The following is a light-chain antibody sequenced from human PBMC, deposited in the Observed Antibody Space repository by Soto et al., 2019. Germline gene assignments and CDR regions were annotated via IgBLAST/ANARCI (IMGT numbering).Light chain of an antibody. CDR1: QTTNTW. CDR3: QQYISYPYT. J-gene: IGKJ2*01. V-gene: IGKV1-5*01. CDR2: DAS. Sequence: DIQMTQFPSTLSASVEERETITCRASQTTNTWLAWYQQKPGTAPKLLIYDASSLEGGVPSRFSASGSGTEFTLTISSLQPDDLATYYCQQYISYPYTFGQGTKVDIK.